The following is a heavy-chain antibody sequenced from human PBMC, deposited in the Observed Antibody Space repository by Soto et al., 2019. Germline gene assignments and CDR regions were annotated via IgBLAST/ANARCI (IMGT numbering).Heavy chain of an antibody. J-gene: IGHJ6*03. Sequence: PGGSLRLSCAASGFTFSSYWMHWVRQAPGKGLVWVSRINSDGSSTSYADSVKGRFTISRDNAKNTLYLQMNSLRAEDTAVYYCARGYRGVIIPGPIYYYYMDVWGKRTTVTVSS. V-gene: IGHV3-74*01. CDR3: ARGYRGVIIPGPIYYYYMDV. CDR1: GFTFSSYW. D-gene: IGHD3-10*01. CDR2: INSDGSST.